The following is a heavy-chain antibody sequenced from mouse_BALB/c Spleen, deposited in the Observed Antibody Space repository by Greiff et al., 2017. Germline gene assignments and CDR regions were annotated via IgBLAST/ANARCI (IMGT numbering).Heavy chain of an antibody. CDR2: ISSGSSTI. CDR1: GFTFSSFG. CDR3: ARSGRSYAMDD. Sequence: EVKVVESGGGLVQPGGSRKLSCAASGFTFSSFGMHWVRQAPEKGLEWVAYISSGSSTIYYADTVKGRFTISRDNPKNTLFLQMTSLRSEDTAMYYCARSGRSYAMDDWGQGTAVTVSS. V-gene: IGHV5-17*02. J-gene: IGHJ4*01.